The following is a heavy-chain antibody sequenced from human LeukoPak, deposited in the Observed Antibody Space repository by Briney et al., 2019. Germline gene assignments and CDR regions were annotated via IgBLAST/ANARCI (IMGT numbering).Heavy chain of an antibody. J-gene: IGHJ4*02. CDR3: GSVFDY. CDR2: NSEGTGT. V-gene: IGHV3-74*01. CDR1: GISLTNYW. Sequence: GGSLRLSCAVSGISLTNYWMHWVRQAPGKGLVWVSRNSEGTGTSYADSVKGRFTISRDTAKNTVFLQMNSLRAEDTAVYYCGSVFDYWGQGALVTVSP.